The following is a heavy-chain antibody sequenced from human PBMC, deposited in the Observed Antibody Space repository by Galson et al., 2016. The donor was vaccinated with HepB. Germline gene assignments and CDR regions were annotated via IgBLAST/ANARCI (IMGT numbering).Heavy chain of an antibody. V-gene: IGHV1-18*04. D-gene: IGHD2-8*01. Sequence: SVKVSCKASGYTFTSYGITWVRQAPGQGLEWMGWISAYNGNTNYAQKLQGRVTMTTDTSTSTAYMELRSLRSDDTAVYYCAGDWGADICTNGVCYGGLGYWGQGTLVTVSS. CDR1: GYTFTSYG. CDR2: ISAYNGNT. CDR3: AGDWGADICTNGVCYGGLGY. J-gene: IGHJ4*02.